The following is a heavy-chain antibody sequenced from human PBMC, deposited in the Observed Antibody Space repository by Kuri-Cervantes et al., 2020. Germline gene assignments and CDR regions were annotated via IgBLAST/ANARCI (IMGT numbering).Heavy chain of an antibody. V-gene: IGHV3-9*01. Sequence: SLKISCAASGFTFDDYAMHWVRQAPGKGLEWVSGISWNSGSIGYADSVKGRFTISRDNAKNSLYLQMNSLRAEDTALYYCAKASSSWYVGMDVWGQGTTVTVSS. CDR1: GFTFDDYA. D-gene: IGHD6-13*01. CDR3: AKASSSWYVGMDV. CDR2: ISWNSGSI. J-gene: IGHJ6*02.